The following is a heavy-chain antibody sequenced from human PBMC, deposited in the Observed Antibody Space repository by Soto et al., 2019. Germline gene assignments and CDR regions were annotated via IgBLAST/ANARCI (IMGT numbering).Heavy chain of an antibody. CDR3: ARDQRASSPDY. J-gene: IGHJ4*02. D-gene: IGHD3-10*01. V-gene: IGHV3-30-3*01. CDR2: TSKDGTTK. CDR1: GFTFITYA. Sequence: QVQLVESGGGVVQPGRSLRVSCVASGFTFITYAMRWVRQAPGKGLEWVAVTSKDGTTKYYADSVKGRFTISRDNSKNTLYLQMNSLRGEDTGVYFCARDQRASSPDYWGQGTLVTVSS.